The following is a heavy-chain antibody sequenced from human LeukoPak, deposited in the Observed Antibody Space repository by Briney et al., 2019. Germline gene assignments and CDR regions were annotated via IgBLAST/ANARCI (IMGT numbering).Heavy chain of an antibody. V-gene: IGHV4-39*01. Sequence: SETLSLTCTVSGGSISSSTHYWGWIRQPPGKGLEWIGNIYYRGSTYYNPSLKSRVTISVDTSKNQFSLKLSSVTAADTAVYYCARGKAPFAFDIWGQGTMVTVSS. CDR2: IYYRGST. J-gene: IGHJ3*02. CDR3: ARGKAPFAFDI. CDR1: GGSISSSTHY.